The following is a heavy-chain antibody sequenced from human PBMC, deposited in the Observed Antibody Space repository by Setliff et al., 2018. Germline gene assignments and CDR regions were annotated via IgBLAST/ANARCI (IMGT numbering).Heavy chain of an antibody. J-gene: IGHJ6*03. Sequence: GASVKVSCKASGGTFRSYGISWVRQAPGQGLEWMGGTIPMFGSANYAQKFQGRVTIITDEFTSTAYMQLSSLGSEDTAVYYCVREGVDSRSSTDYRYYMDVWGKGTTVTVSS. CDR3: VREGVDSRSSTDYRYYMDV. CDR2: TIPMFGSA. V-gene: IGHV1-69*05. CDR1: GGTFRSYG. D-gene: IGHD3-22*01.